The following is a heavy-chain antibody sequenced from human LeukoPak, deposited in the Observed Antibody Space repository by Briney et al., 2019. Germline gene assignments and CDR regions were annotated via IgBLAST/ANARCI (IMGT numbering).Heavy chain of an antibody. V-gene: IGHV4-59*01. Sequence: SETLSLTCTVSGGSITNYYWSWIRQPPGKGLECVGYVYYSGNPEYNPSLKSRVTISIDTSKNQFSLKLSSVTAADTAVYYCARALGHAFDIWGQGTMVTVSS. CDR3: ARALGHAFDI. J-gene: IGHJ3*02. CDR1: GGSITNYY. CDR2: VYYSGNP.